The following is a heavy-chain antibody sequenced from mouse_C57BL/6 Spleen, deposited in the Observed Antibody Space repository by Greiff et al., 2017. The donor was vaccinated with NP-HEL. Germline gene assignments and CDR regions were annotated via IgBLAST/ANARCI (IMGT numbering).Heavy chain of an antibody. CDR3: ARGPTTGYYFDY. D-gene: IGHD2-14*01. Sequence: QVQLQQSGAELVKPGASVKISCKASGYAFSSYWMNWVKQRPGKGLEWIGQIYPGDGDTNYNGKFKGKATLTADKSSSTAYMQLSSLTSEDSAVYFCARGPTTGYYFDYWGQGTTLTVSS. CDR1: GYAFSSYW. CDR2: IYPGDGDT. V-gene: IGHV1-80*01. J-gene: IGHJ2*01.